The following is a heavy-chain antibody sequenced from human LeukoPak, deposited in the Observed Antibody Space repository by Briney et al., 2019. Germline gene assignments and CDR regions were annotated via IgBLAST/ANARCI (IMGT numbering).Heavy chain of an antibody. CDR1: GFTFSSDA. V-gene: IGHV3-23*01. D-gene: IGHD5-24*01. Sequence: GASLRLSCAASGFTFSSDAMTWVRQAPGKGLDWVSLISFSGANSYYADSVKGRFTISRDNSKDTLFLQMNSLRAEDTAIYYCARDIQLSTWGLGTMVTVS. CDR2: ISFSGANS. CDR3: ARDIQLST. J-gene: IGHJ3*01.